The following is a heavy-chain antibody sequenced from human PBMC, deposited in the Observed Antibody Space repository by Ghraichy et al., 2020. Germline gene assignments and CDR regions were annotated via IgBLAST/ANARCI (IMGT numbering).Heavy chain of an antibody. CDR1: GGSISSSSYY. D-gene: IGHD4-23*01. V-gene: IGHV4-39*01. J-gene: IGHJ4*02. CDR3: AKVGDNQYRYYFDY. CDR2: IYYSGST. Sequence: SETLSLTCTVSGGSISSSSYYWGWIRQPPGKGLEWIGSIYYSGSTYYNPSLKSRVTISVDTSKNQFSLKLSSVTAADTAVYYCAKVGDNQYRYYFDYWGQGTLVTVSS.